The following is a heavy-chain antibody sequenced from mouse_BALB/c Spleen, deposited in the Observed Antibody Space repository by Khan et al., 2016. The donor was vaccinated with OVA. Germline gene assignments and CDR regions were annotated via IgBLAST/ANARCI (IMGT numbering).Heavy chain of an antibody. D-gene: IGHD1-2*01. V-gene: IGHV3-6*02. Sequence: EVKLLESGPGLVKPSQSLSLTCSVTNYSITSGYYWNWIRQFPGNKLEWMAYINYDGNINYNPSLKNRIPITRDTSKNQFFLKLDSVTTEDTATYFCASSYGYLGFAYWGQGTLVTVSA. CDR3: ASSYGYLGFAY. CDR1: NYSITSGYY. J-gene: IGHJ3*01. CDR2: INYDGNI.